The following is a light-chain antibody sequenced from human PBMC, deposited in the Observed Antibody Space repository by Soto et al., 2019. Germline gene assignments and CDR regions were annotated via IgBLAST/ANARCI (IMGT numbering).Light chain of an antibody. CDR2: STN. V-gene: IGLV8-61*01. CDR1: SGSVSTTYY. Sequence: QTVVTQEPSVSVSPGGTVTLTCGLTSGSVSTTYYPSWYQQTPGQAPRTLIYSTNIRSSGVPDRFSGSILGNKAALTTTGAQADDESDYHCMLYMGGGLVVFGGGTKLTVL. CDR3: MLYMGGGLVV. J-gene: IGLJ2*01.